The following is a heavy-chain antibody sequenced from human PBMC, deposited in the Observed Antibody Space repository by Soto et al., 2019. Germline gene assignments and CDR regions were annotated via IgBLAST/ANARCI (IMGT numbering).Heavy chain of an antibody. J-gene: IGHJ6*02. V-gene: IGHV4-59*01. CDR3: ARDLWGYCGADCYPLDV. Sequence: SETLSLTCTVSGGSISNYYWSWLRQPPGKGLEWIGYIYSSGSTHYNPSLKSRVTISVDTSKNQFSLKLNSVTAADTAVYYCARDLWGYCGADCYPLDVWGQGTTVTVSS. CDR1: GGSISNYY. CDR2: IYSSGST. D-gene: IGHD2-21*02.